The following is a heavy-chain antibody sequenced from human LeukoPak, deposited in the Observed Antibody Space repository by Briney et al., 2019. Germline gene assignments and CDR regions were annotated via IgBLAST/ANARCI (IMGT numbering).Heavy chain of an antibody. J-gene: IGHJ5*02. V-gene: IGHV3-74*01. D-gene: IGHD4-17*01. CDR1: GFTFSSYW. CDR2: LNSDGSFT. Sequence: GGSLRLSCAASGFTFSSYWMHWVRQAPGKGLVWVSHLNSDGSFTNYADSVKGRFTISRDDAKNSLALQMNSLRAEDTAVYYSAMDLGTVVVPASWFYPWGQGPLVPVS. CDR3: AMDLGTVVVPASWFYP.